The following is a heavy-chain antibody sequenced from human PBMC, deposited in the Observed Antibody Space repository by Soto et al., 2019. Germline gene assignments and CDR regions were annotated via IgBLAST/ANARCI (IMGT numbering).Heavy chain of an antibody. CDR1: GGSFSGYY. CDR2: INHSGST. D-gene: IGHD5-12*01. J-gene: IGHJ4*02. V-gene: IGHV4-34*01. CDR3: ARGRTSVRGYSGYAHDY. Sequence: SETLSLTCAVYGGSFSGYYWSWIRQPPGKGLEWIGEINHSGSTNYNPSLKSRVTISVDTSKNQFSLKLSSVTAADTAVYYCARGRTSVRGYSGYAHDYWGQGTLVTVSS.